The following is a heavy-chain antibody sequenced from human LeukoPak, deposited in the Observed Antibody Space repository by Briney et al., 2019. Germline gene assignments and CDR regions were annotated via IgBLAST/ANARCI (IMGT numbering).Heavy chain of an antibody. CDR2: IKKDGSEK. Sequence: GGSLRLSCAASGFTFSSYWMSWVRQAPGKGLEWVANIKKDGSEKYYVDSVKGRFTISRDNAKTSLYLQMNSLRAEDTAVYYCARDLSGVTGYTYGRGIDYWGQGTLVTISS. J-gene: IGHJ4*02. D-gene: IGHD5-18*01. CDR1: GFTFSSYW. V-gene: IGHV3-7*01. CDR3: ARDLSGVTGYTYGRGIDY.